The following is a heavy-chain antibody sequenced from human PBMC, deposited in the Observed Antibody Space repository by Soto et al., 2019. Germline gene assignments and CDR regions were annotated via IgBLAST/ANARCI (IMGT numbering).Heavy chain of an antibody. D-gene: IGHD3-10*01. CDR3: AREMVRGVGSDY. Sequence: QVQLVQSGAEVKKPGASVKVSCKASGYTFTSYGISWVRQAPGQGLEWMGWISTYNGNTKYAQKLQGRXXMXTXKSTSTSYMELRSLRSHDTAVFYCAREMVRGVGSDYWGQGTLVNVSS. CDR1: GYTFTSYG. V-gene: IGHV1-18*01. CDR2: ISTYNGNT. J-gene: IGHJ4*02.